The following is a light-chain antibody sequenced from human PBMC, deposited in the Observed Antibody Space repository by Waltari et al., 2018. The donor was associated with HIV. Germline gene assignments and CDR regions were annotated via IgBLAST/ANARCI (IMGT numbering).Light chain of an antibody. J-gene: IGLJ1*01. CDR2: EVS. V-gene: IGLV2-14*01. Sequence: QSALTQPASVPGSPAQSITISSVGTSSDIGNHKYVSWFQHHPGKAPKLIIYEVSNRPSGVSDRFSGSKSGNTASLTISGLQVEDEAEYYCNSETSAGTYVFGTGTKVTVL. CDR3: NSETSAGTYV. CDR1: SSDIGNHKY.